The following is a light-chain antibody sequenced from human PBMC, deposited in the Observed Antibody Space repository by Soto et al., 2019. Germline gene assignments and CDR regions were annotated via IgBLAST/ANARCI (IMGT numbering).Light chain of an antibody. J-gene: IGLJ2*01. Sequence: QSALTQPPSASGSPGQSVTISCTGTSSDVGGYNYVSWYQQHPGKAPKLMIYEVSKRPSGVPDRFSGSKSGNTASLTVSGLQAEDEADYYCSSYAGSNNLGDVVFGGGTKLTVL. CDR1: SSDVGGYNY. CDR2: EVS. CDR3: SSYAGSNNLGDVV. V-gene: IGLV2-8*01.